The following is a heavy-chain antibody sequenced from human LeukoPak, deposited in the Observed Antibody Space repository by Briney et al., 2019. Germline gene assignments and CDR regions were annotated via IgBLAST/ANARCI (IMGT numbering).Heavy chain of an antibody. Sequence: PGGSLRLSCAASGFSFSNYGMQWVRQAPGKGLEGVAVISHDGSNKYYVDSVKGRFTISRDNSKNTLYLQMNSLRAEDTAVYYCARDPIETASIAAAAPTGEPTNYFDYWGQGTLVTVSS. V-gene: IGHV3-30*03. CDR2: ISHDGSNK. J-gene: IGHJ4*02. CDR1: GFSFSNYG. CDR3: ARDPIETASIAAAAPTGEPTNYFDY. D-gene: IGHD6-13*01.